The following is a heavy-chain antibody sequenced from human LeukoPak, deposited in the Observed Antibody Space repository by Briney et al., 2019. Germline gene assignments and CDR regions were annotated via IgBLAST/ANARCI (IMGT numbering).Heavy chain of an antibody. CDR3: SAPRNHYDSSGSKRDY. CDR2: ISYDGSNK. CDR1: GFTFSSYA. D-gene: IGHD3-22*01. V-gene: IGHV3-30-3*01. Sequence: GRSLRLSCAAAGFTFSSYAIHWVRQAPGSGLEWVAVISYDGSNKYYADSVKGRFTISRDNSKHTLYLQMNSLRAEDTAVYYCSAPRNHYDSSGSKRDYWGQGTLVTVSS. J-gene: IGHJ4*02.